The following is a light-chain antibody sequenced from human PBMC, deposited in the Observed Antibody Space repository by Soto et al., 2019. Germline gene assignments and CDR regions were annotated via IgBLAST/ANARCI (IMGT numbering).Light chain of an antibody. CDR3: QSYDSSLSGFVV. Sequence: QSVLTQPPSVSGAPGQRVTISCTGTSSNIGAGYDVHWYQHLPGTAPKVLIYGNSNRPSGVPDRFSGSRSATSASLAITGLRAEDEAHYYCQSYDSSLSGFVVFGGGTKLTVL. V-gene: IGLV1-40*01. CDR1: SSNIGAGYD. CDR2: GNS. J-gene: IGLJ2*01.